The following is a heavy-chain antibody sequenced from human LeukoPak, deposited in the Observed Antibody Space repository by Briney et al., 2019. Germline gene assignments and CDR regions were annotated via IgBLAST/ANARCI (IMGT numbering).Heavy chain of an antibody. D-gene: IGHD6-13*01. CDR3: ARVYYSSSYDYWYFDL. J-gene: IGHJ2*01. Sequence: SETLSLTCAVYGGSFSGYYWSWIRQPPGKGLEWIGEINHSGSTNYNPSLKSRVTISVDTSRNQFSLKLSSVTAADTAVYYCARVYYSSSYDYWYFDLWGRGTLVTVSS. V-gene: IGHV4-34*01. CDR1: GGSFSGYY. CDR2: INHSGST.